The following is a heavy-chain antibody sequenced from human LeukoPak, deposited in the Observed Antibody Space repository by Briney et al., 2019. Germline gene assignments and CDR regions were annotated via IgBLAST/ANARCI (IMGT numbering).Heavy chain of an antibody. D-gene: IGHD6-6*01. CDR2: IFYSGST. CDR1: GGSISSSFYY. V-gene: IGHV4-39*01. Sequence: SGTLSLTCTVSGGSISSSFYYWGWIRQPPGKGLEWIGTIFYSGSTYNNPSLKSRVTVSMDMSKNQFSLKLTSVTAADTAVYYCASRRVAAPFDCWGQGTLVTVSS. J-gene: IGHJ4*02. CDR3: ASRRVAAPFDC.